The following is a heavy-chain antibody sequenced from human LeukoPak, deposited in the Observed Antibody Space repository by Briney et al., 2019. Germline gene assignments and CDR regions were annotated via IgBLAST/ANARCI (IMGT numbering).Heavy chain of an antibody. J-gene: IGHJ6*03. D-gene: IGHD3-10*01. CDR2: IYYSGST. CDR1: GGSISSYY. CDR3: ARVQVVRGVIVYYYYMDV. V-gene: IGHV4-59*01. Sequence: PSETLSLTCTVSGGSISSYYWSWIRQPPGKGLEWIGYIYYSGSTNYNPSLKSRVTISVDTSKNQFSLKLSSVTAADTAVYYCARVQVVRGVIVYYYYMDVWGKGTTVTISS.